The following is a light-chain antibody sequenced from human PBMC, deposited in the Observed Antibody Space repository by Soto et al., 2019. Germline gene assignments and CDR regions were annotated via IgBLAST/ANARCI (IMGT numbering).Light chain of an antibody. CDR3: LQDHDDSWT. Sequence: TQMTQSPSSLSASVGDSITITFRASRDIGSDLSLYQQNPGKAPTLLIYAASNLQSGVPSRFRGSRSGTEFTLTVSSLQPEDFATYYCLQDHDDSWTFGQGTKVDI. V-gene: IGKV1-6*01. CDR1: RDIGSD. CDR2: AAS. J-gene: IGKJ1*01.